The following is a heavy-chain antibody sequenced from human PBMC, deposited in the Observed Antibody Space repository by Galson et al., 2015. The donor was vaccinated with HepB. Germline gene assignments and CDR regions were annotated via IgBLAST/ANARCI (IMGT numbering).Heavy chain of an antibody. V-gene: IGHV3-64D*06. CDR3: VKGFSWYQTRGYNWFDP. CDR2: ISSNGGST. Sequence: SLRLSCAASGFTFSSYAMHWVRQAPGKGLEYVSAISSNGGSTYYADSVKGRFTISRDNSKNTLYLQMSSLRAEDTAVYYCVKGFSWYQTRGYNWFDPWGQGTLVTVSS. J-gene: IGHJ5*02. D-gene: IGHD6-13*01. CDR1: GFTFSSYA.